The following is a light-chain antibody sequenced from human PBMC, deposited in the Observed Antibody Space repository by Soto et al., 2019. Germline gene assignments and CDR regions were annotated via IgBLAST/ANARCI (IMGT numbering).Light chain of an antibody. J-gene: IGKJ1*01. V-gene: IGKV3-11*01. CDR2: DAS. CDR3: QQRSIWPPWT. CDR1: QSVSNF. Sequence: IVLPQSPSTLSLSPGERSALTCMSSQSVSNFLAWYQHKPGQAPRLLIYDASIRAAGVPARFSGSGSGTDFSLTISSLEPEDFAIYYCQQRSIWPPWTFGQGTKVDIK.